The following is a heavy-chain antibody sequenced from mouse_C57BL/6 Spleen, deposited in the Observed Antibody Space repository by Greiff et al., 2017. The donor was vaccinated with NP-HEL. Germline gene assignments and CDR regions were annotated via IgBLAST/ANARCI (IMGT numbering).Heavy chain of an antibody. CDR1: GFTFTDYY. CDR3: TIYGSSPFDY. Sequence: VQLQQSGPVLVKPGPSVKISCKASGFTFTDYYMHWVKQSHGKSPEWIGLVYPYNGGTSYNQKYKGKATSTVDTSASTAYMELNSLTSEGSAVYYCTIYGSSPFDYWGQGATLTVSS. J-gene: IGHJ2*01. V-gene: IGHV1-36*01. D-gene: IGHD1-1*01. CDR2: VYPYNGGT.